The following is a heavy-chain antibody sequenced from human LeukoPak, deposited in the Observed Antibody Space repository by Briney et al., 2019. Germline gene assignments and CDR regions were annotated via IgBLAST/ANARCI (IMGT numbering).Heavy chain of an antibody. D-gene: IGHD3-10*01. V-gene: IGHV3-21*01. J-gene: IGHJ4*02. CDR3: ASDISYGSAW. Sequence: PGGSLRLSCAASGFTFSTYSMHWVRQAPGKGLEGVSSISSSSGFIYYADSVKGRFTISRDDAKNSLYLQMSSLRADDTAVYYCASDISYGSAWWGQGTLVTVSS. CDR2: ISSSSGFI. CDR1: GFTFSTYS.